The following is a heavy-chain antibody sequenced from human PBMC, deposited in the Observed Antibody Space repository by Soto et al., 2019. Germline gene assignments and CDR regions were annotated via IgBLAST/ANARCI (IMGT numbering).Heavy chain of an antibody. CDR1: GGTFSSYT. J-gene: IGHJ5*02. D-gene: IGHD4-17*01. CDR2: IIPILGIA. Sequence: GASVKVSCKASGGTFSSYTISWVRQAPGQGLEWMGGIIPILGIANYAQKFQGRVTITADKSTSTAYMELSSLRSEDTAVYYCAREGNDYGDYVPTNWFDPWGQGTLVTAPQ. CDR3: AREGNDYGDYVPTNWFDP. V-gene: IGHV1-69*10.